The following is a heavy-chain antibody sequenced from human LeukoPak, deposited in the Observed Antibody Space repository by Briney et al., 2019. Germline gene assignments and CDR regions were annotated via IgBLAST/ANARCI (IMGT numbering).Heavy chain of an antibody. V-gene: IGHV3-7*01. D-gene: IGHD4-11*01. CDR2: IKQDGGEK. CDR3: ARETHSNYDY. Sequence: GGSLRLSCAASGFTFSSYWMSWVRQAPGKGLEWVANIKQDGGEKFYVDYVKGRFTISRDNTKNSLYLQMNSLRAEDTAVYYCARETHSNYDYWGQGTLVTVSS. CDR1: GFTFSSYW. J-gene: IGHJ4*02.